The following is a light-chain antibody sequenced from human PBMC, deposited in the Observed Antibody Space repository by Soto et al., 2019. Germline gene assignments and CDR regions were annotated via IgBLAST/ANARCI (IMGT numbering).Light chain of an antibody. CDR3: QLSDSSLT. CDR1: QSISTN. Sequence: EIVRTQYPATLSVSPGERATLSCRASQSISTNLAWYQQKPGQAPRLLIHDTSTRATDIPARFSGSGSGTYFTLTISSLQPEDLATYYCQLSDSSLTFGQGTLLAI. V-gene: IGKV3-15*01. J-gene: IGKJ5*01. CDR2: DTS.